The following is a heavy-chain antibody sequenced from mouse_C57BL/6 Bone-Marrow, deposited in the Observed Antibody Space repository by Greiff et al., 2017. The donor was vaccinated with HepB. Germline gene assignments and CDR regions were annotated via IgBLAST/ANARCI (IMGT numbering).Heavy chain of an antibody. CDR2: IDPSDSDT. D-gene: IGHD3-1*01. CDR1: GYTFTSYW. J-gene: IGHJ1*03. Sequence: QVQLQQPGAELVMPGASVKLSCKASGYTFTSYWMHWVKQRPGQGLEWIGEIDPSDSDTNYNTKFKGKSTLTVDKSSSTAYMQLSSLTSEDSAVYYCARAGGGWYFEVRGTGTTVTVAS. V-gene: IGHV1-69*01. CDR3: ARAGGGWYFEV.